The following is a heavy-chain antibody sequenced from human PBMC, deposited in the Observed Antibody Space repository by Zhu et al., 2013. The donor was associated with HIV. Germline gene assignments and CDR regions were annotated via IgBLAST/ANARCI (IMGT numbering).Heavy chain of an antibody. CDR3: ARDPTYYYDSSGPSDAFDY. V-gene: IGHV1-3*01. D-gene: IGHD3-22*01. CDR2: INAGNGNT. Sequence: QVQLVQSGAEVKKPGASVKVSCKASGYTFTSYAMHWVRQAPGQRLEWMGWINAGNGNTKYSQKFQGRVTITRDTSASTAYMELSSLRSEDTAVYYCARDPTYYYDSSGPSDAFDYLGPRDNGHRLF. CDR1: GYTFTSYA. J-gene: IGHJ3*02.